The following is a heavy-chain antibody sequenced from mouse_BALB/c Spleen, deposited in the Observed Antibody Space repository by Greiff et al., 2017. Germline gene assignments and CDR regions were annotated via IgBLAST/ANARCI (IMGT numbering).Heavy chain of an antibody. CDR3: ARDDYYGSSYCAMDY. D-gene: IGHD1-1*01. CDR1: GFSLTSYG. V-gene: IGHV2-2*02. CDR2: IWSGGST. J-gene: IGHJ4*01. Sequence: QVQLKESGPGLVQPSQSLSITCTVSGFSLTSYGVHWVRQSPGKGLEWLGVIWSGGSTDYNAAFISRLSISKDNSKSQVFFKMNSLQANDTAIYYCARDDYYGSSYCAMDYWGQGTSVTVSS.